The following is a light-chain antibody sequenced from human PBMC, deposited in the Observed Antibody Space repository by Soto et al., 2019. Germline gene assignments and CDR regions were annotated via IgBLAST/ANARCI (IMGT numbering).Light chain of an antibody. CDR3: AGWDDSLNGPV. CDR1: SSNIGRNT. J-gene: IGLJ2*01. CDR2: SNN. Sequence: QSVLTQPPSASGTPGQRVTISCSGSSSNIGRNTVNWYQQLPGTAPKLLIYSNNQRPSGVPDRFSGSKSGTSGSLAISGLQSEDEADYYRAGWDDSLNGPVFGGGTKLTVL. V-gene: IGLV1-44*01.